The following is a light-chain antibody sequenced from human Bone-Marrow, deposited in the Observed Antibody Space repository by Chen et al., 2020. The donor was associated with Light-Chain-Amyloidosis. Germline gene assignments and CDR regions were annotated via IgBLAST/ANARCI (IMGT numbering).Light chain of an antibody. CDR1: DLPTKY. Sequence: SSELTQPPSLSLSPGQPARITCSGDDLPTKYAYWYQQKPGQAPVLVIHRDTERPSGISERFSGSSSGTTATLTISGVQAEDEADYHCQSADSSGTYEVIFGGGTKLTVL. J-gene: IGLJ2*01. CDR3: QSADSSGTYEVI. CDR2: RDT. V-gene: IGLV3-25*03.